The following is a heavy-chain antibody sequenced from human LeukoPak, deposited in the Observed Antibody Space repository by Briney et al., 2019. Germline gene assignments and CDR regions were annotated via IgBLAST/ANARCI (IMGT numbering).Heavy chain of an antibody. CDR1: GFTFTSAP. D-gene: IGHD3-22*01. J-gene: IGHJ4*02. Sequence: GGSLRLSCVLSGFTFTSAPMNWVRQAPGKGLEWVSTSGTDGDTYYADSVKGRFTIPRDNSKNTVHLQMTSLRVEDTAVYYCATKTPGNYPYDWGQGALVIVSP. V-gene: IGHV3-23*01. CDR2: SGTDGDT. CDR3: ATKTPGNYPYD.